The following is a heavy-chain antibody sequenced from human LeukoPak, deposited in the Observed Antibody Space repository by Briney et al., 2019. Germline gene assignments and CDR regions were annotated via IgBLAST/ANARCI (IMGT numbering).Heavy chain of an antibody. CDR2: MNHSGST. V-gene: IGHV4-34*01. Sequence: SETLSLTCAVYGGSFSGYYWSWIRQPPGKGLEWIGEMNHSGSTNYNPSLKSRVTISADTSKKQFSLKLSSVTAAGTAVYFCARAQGRLVPPAYWGQGTLVTVSS. CDR3: ARAQGRLVPPAY. CDR1: GGSFSGYY. D-gene: IGHD6-19*01. J-gene: IGHJ4*02.